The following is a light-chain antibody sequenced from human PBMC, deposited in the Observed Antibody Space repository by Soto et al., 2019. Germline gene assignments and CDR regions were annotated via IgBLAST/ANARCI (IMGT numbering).Light chain of an antibody. CDR1: SSDVGGYNY. J-gene: IGLJ1*01. V-gene: IGLV2-11*01. CDR3: CSYAGSYV. CDR2: DVS. Sequence: QSARTQPRSVSGSPGQSVTISCTETSSDVGGYNYVSWYQQHPGKAPKLMIYDVSKRPSGVPDRFSGSKSGNTASLTISGLQAEDEADYYCCSYAGSYVFGTGTKLTVL.